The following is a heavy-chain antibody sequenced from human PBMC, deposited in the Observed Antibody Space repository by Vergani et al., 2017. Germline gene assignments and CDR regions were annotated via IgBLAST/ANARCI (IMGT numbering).Heavy chain of an antibody. CDR1: GGSISSSSYY. J-gene: IGHJ3*02. CDR2: IYYSGST. CDR3: ARVSCYYGSGSYYISTPRAFDI. Sequence: QLQLQESGPGLVKPSETLSLTCTVSGGSISSSSYYWGWIRQPPGKGLEWIGSIYYSGSTYYNPSLKSRVTISVATSKNQFSLKLSSVTAADTAVYYCARVSCYYGSGSYYISTPRAFDIWGQGTMVTVSS. D-gene: IGHD3-10*01. V-gene: IGHV4-39*07.